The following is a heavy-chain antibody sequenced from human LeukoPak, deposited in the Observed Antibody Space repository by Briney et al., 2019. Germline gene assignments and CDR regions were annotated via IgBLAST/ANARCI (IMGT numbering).Heavy chain of an antibody. CDR1: GFTFSSYS. Sequence: PGGSLRLSCVASGFTFSSYSMNWVRQAPGKGLEWVSSISSSSSYIYYADSVKGRFTISRDNAKNSLYLQMNSLRAEDTAVYYCASRRHIVATIGTWFDPWGQGTLVTVSS. D-gene: IGHD5-12*01. V-gene: IGHV3-21*01. J-gene: IGHJ5*02. CDR3: ASRRHIVATIGTWFDP. CDR2: ISSSSSYI.